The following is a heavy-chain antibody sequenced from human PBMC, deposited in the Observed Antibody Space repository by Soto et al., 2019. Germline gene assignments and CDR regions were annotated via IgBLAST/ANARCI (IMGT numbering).Heavy chain of an antibody. CDR3: VRVVAIPGYPDN. V-gene: IGHV5-10-1*01. Sequence: PGESLRISCKGSGYSFTSYWISWVRQMPGKGLEWMGRIDPSDSYTNYSPSFQGRVTITADESTSTVYMELSSLRSDDTAVYYCVRVVAIPGYPDNWGQGTLVSVSS. CDR2: IDPSDSYT. D-gene: IGHD5-12*01. CDR1: GYSFTSYW. J-gene: IGHJ4*02.